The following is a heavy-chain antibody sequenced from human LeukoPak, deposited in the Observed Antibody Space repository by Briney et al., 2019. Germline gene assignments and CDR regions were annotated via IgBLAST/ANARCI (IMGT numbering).Heavy chain of an antibody. D-gene: IGHD5-12*01. J-gene: IGHJ4*02. CDR2: IYPDDSDT. CDR1: GSKFPTYW. CDR3: ARRRYSGYPGDC. Sequence: GASLQTSFTGSGSKFPTYWIAWVRQLPGKGLEWMGIIYPDDSDTRVNPSFQGQVTISADKSISTAYLQWSSLKASDSAIYCCARRRYSGYPGDCWGQGTLVTVSS. V-gene: IGHV5-51*01.